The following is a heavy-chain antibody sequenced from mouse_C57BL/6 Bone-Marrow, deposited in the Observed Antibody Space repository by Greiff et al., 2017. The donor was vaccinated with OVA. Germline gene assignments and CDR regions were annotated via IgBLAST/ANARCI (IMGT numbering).Heavy chain of an antibody. V-gene: IGHV1-63*01. CDR1: GYTFTNYW. D-gene: IGHD1-1*01. CDR3: ARYDYYGSSPFGY. CDR2: IYPGGGYT. Sequence: QVQLQQSGAELVRPGTSVKMSCKASGYTFTNYWIGWAKQRPGHGLEWIGDIYPGGGYTNYNEKFKGKATLTADKSSSTAYMQFSSLTSEDSAIYYCARYDYYGSSPFGYWGQGTTLTVSS. J-gene: IGHJ2*01.